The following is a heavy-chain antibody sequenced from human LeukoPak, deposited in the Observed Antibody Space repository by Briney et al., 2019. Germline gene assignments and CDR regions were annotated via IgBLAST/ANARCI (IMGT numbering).Heavy chain of an antibody. CDR3: ARVATPDVSSPLDF. Sequence: PSETLSLTCAVSGGSITGFFWTWIRQPAGEGLQYIGRIFSSGGANYNPSLQSRVAMSMDTSQNLFSLKLTSVTAADTAVYFCARVATPDVSSPLDFWGQGILVTVSS. CDR1: GGSITGFF. V-gene: IGHV4-4*07. CDR2: IFSSGGA. D-gene: IGHD6-19*01. J-gene: IGHJ4*02.